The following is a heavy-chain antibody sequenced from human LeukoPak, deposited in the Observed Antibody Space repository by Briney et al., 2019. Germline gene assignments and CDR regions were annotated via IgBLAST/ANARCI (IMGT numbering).Heavy chain of an antibody. CDR3: ARDSRDYYDSSGYYLPLV. Sequence: ASVNVSFKASGGTFSSYAISWVRQAPGQGLEWMGWISAYNGNTNYAQKLQGRVTMTTDTSTSTAYMELRSLRSDDTAVYYCARDSRDYYDSSGYYLPLVWGQGTLVTVSS. V-gene: IGHV1-18*01. D-gene: IGHD3-22*01. CDR1: GGTFSSYA. CDR2: ISAYNGNT. J-gene: IGHJ4*02.